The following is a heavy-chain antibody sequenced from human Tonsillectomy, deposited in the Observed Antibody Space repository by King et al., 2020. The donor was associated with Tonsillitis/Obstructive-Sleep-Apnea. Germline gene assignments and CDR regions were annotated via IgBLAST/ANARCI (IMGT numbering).Heavy chain of an antibody. J-gene: IGHJ5*02. Sequence: QLVQSGAEVKKPGESLKISCKGSGYSFTSYWIGWVRQMPGKGLEWMGIIYPGDSDTRYSPSFQGQVTISADKSISTAYLQWSSLKASDTAMYYCARQVRVSSGYYNWFDPWGQGTLVTVSS. CDR2: IYPGDSDT. CDR1: GYSFTSYW. V-gene: IGHV5-51*01. CDR3: ARQVRVSSGYYNWFDP. D-gene: IGHD5-12*01.